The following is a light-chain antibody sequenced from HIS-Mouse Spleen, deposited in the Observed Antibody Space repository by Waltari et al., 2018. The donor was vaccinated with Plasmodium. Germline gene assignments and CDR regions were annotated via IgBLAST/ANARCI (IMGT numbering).Light chain of an antibody. J-gene: IGLJ3*02. CDR1: ALPKTY. Sequence: SYELTQPPSVSVSPGQTARITCSGDALPKTYAYWYQQKSGQAPVLVIYKDSKRPSGIPDGCSGSSSGTMATLTISRAQVEDEDDYYCYSTDSSGNQRVFGGGTKLTVL. V-gene: IGLV3-10*03. CDR2: KDS. CDR3: YSTDSSGNQRV.